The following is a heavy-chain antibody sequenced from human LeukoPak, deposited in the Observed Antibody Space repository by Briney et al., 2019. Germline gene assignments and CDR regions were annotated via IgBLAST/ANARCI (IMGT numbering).Heavy chain of an antibody. Sequence: GGSLTLSCAASEFTFHDHDMHWVRQAPGKGLEWVSLISGDGGNKNYADSVKGRFTISRGNSENFLYLQMSSLRSEDTAFYYCAKRSGSPHNFDFWGQGALVTVSS. CDR1: EFTFHDHD. V-gene: IGHV3-43*02. CDR2: ISGDGGNK. D-gene: IGHD1-1*01. CDR3: AKRSGSPHNFDF. J-gene: IGHJ4*02.